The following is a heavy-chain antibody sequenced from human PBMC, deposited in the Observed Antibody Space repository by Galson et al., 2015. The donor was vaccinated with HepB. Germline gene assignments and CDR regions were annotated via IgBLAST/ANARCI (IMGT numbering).Heavy chain of an antibody. D-gene: IGHD4-23*01. CDR1: GGTFSSYA. V-gene: IGHV1-69*06. J-gene: IGHJ6*02. CDR3: AREDTVVGDGYYYYGMDV. CDR2: IIPIFGTA. Sequence: SVKVSCKASGGTFSSYAISWVRQAPGQGLEWMGGIIPIFGTANYAQKFQGRVTITADKSTSTAYMELSSLRSEDTAVYYCAREDTVVGDGYYYYGMDVWGQGTTVTVSS.